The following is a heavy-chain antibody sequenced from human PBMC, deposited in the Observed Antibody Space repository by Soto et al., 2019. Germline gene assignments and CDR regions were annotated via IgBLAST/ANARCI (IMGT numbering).Heavy chain of an antibody. J-gene: IGHJ6*02. CDR2: INHSGST. V-gene: IGHV4-34*01. Sequence: SETLSLTCAVYGGSFSGYYWSWIRQPPGKGLEWIGEINHSGSTNYNPSLKSRVTISVDTSKNQFSLKLSSVTAADTAVYYCARGQWELLHYYGMDVWGQGTTVTVSS. D-gene: IGHD1-26*01. CDR1: GGSFSGYY. CDR3: ARGQWELLHYYGMDV.